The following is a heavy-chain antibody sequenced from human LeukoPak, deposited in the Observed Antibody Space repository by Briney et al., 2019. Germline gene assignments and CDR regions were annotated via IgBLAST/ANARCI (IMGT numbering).Heavy chain of an antibody. D-gene: IGHD2-15*01. CDR3: AKDGYCSGGSCPTDPRTY. J-gene: IGHJ4*02. CDR1: GFTFSSYA. V-gene: IGHV3-23*01. CDR2: ISGSGGST. Sequence: GGSLRLSCAASGFTFSSYAMSWVRKAPGKGLEWVSAISGSGGSTYYADSVKGRFTISRDNSKNTLYLQMNSLRAEDTAVYYCAKDGYCSGGSCPTDPRTYWGQGTLVTVSS.